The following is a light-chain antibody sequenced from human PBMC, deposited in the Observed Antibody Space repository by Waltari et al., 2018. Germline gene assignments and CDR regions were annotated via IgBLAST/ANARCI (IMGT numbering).Light chain of an antibody. Sequence: DVVMTQSPLSLPVTLGQPASISCRSSQSLVHSDGNTYLNWFQQRPGQSPMRLIYKVSNRDSGVPDRFSVSGSGTDFTLKISRVEAEDVGVYYCMQGTHWPLTFGQGTRLEIK. J-gene: IGKJ5*01. CDR3: MQGTHWPLT. CDR1: QSLVHSDGNTY. V-gene: IGKV2-30*02. CDR2: KVS.